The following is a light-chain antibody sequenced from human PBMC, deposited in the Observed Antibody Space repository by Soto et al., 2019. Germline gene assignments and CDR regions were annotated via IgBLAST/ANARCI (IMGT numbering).Light chain of an antibody. Sequence: EIVLTQSPGTLSLSPGERATLSCRATQSVGGNYLAWFQHKPGQAPRLLIYDASNRATGIPDRFSASGSGTDFTLTISRLEPEDFAVYYWQQSATSPLTFGAGTKVEIK. CDR2: DAS. CDR3: QQSATSPLT. J-gene: IGKJ4*01. CDR1: QSVGGNY. V-gene: IGKV3-20*01.